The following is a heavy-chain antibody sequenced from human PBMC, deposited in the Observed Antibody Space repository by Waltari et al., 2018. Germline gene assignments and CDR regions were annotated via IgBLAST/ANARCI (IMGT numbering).Heavy chain of an antibody. CDR1: GVSISSFY. J-gene: IGHJ4*02. Sequence: QVQLQESGPGLLKPSETLSLTCTVSGVSISSFYWGWIRQPAGKGLEWVGRIYISASSSSNPSLKSRVTMSDDTSKNQFSLKLTSVTAADTAVYYCARVSATSWSSAYYFDFWGQGILVTVSS. D-gene: IGHD2-2*01. CDR2: IYISASS. CDR3: ARVSATSWSSAYYFDF. V-gene: IGHV4-4*07.